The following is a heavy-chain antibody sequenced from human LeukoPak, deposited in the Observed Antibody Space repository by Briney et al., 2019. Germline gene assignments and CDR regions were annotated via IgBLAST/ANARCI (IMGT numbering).Heavy chain of an antibody. CDR3: ARRVGEVGATIKDDAFDI. V-gene: IGHV4-4*09. D-gene: IGHD1-26*01. Sequence: SETLSLTCTVSGGPISSYYWSWIRQPPGKGLEWIGYIYTSGSTNYNPSLKSRVTISVDTSKNQFSLKLSSVTAADTAVYYCARRVGEVGATIKDDAFDIWGQGTMVTVSS. J-gene: IGHJ3*02. CDR2: IYTSGST. CDR1: GGPISSYY.